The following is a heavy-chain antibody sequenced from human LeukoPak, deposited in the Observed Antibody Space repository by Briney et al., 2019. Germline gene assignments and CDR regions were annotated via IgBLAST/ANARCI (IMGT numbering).Heavy chain of an antibody. Sequence: ASVKVSCKASGYTFTSYGISWVRQAPGQGLEWMGWMNPNSGNTGYAQKFQGRVTITRNTSISTAYMELSSLRSEDTAVYYCARDKGSAWFGEFYYYYMDVWGKGTTVTVSS. CDR2: MNPNSGNT. CDR3: ARDKGSAWFGEFYYYYMDV. D-gene: IGHD3-10*01. J-gene: IGHJ6*03. V-gene: IGHV1-8*03. CDR1: GYTFTSYG.